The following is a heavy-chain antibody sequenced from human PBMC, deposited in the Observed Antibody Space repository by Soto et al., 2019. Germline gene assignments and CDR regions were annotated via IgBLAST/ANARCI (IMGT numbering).Heavy chain of an antibody. CDR2: IVPLLGTA. CDR1: GDIFSSYP. CDR3: ARDRGSQNWYCGV. V-gene: IGHV1-69*01. J-gene: IGHJ2*01. D-gene: IGHD3-10*01. Sequence: QVQLVQSGAEVKKPGSSVKVSSKASGDIFSSYPFSWVRQAPGEGLEWMGGIVPLLGTADYAQKFQDRVTITADDSTSTVYMELSSLRSDDTAVYYCARDRGSQNWYCGVWDRGTLVSVSS.